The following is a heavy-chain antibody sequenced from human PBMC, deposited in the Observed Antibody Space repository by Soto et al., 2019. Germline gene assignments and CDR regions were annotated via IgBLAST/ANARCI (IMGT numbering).Heavy chain of an antibody. CDR2: FNPILSFS. J-gene: IGHJ4*02. Sequence: QVQLVQSGAEVKKPGSSVKVSCKASGDTFNFYTINWVRQAPGLGLEWMGRFNPILSFSNSALKFQGRVTLTADKSTSTAYMVLSSLRSEDTAIYYCAPSFGSGSRAFDYWGQGALVTVSS. CDR3: APSFGSGSRAFDY. V-gene: IGHV1-69*02. D-gene: IGHD3-10*01. CDR1: GDTFNFYT.